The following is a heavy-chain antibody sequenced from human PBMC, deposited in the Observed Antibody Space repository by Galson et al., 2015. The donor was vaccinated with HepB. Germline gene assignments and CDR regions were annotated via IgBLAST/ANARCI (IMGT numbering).Heavy chain of an antibody. D-gene: IGHD3-22*01. CDR1: GYTFTSYG. CDR3: ARDLMAGVIVANTAWFDP. J-gene: IGHJ5*02. V-gene: IGHV1-18*01. CDR2: ISAYNGNT. Sequence: SVKVSCKASGYTFTSYGISWVRQAPGQGLEWMGWISAYNGNTNYAQKLQGRVTMTTDTSTSTAYMELRSLRSDDTAVYYCARDLMAGVIVANTAWFDPWGQGTLVTVSS.